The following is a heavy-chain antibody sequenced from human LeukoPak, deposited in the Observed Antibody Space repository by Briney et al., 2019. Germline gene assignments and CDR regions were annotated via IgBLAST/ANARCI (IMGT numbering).Heavy chain of an antibody. CDR2: ISWNSGSI. CDR3: AKSITMVRGDHYYYYGMDV. D-gene: IGHD3-10*01. V-gene: IGHV3-9*01. J-gene: IGHJ6*02. Sequence: GRSLRLSCAASGFTFDDYAMHWVRQAPGKGLGWVSGISWNSGSIGYADSVKGRFTISRDNAKNSLYLQMNSLRAEDTALYYCAKSITMVRGDHYYYYGMDVWGQGTTVTVSS. CDR1: GFTFDDYA.